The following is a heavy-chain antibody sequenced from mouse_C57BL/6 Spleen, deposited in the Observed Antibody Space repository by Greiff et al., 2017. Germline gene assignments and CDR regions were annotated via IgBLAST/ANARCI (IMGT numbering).Heavy chain of an antibody. D-gene: IGHD2-4*01. V-gene: IGHV10-1*01. J-gene: IGHJ4*01. CDR3: VRYDYDGYYYAMDY. Sequence: EVQVVESGGGLVQPKGSLKLSCAASGFSFNTYAMNWVRQAPGKGLEWVARIRSKSNNYATYYADSVKDRFTISRDDSESMLYLQMNNLKTEDTAMYYCVRYDYDGYYYAMDYWGQGTSVTVSS. CDR2: IRSKSNNYAT. CDR1: GFSFNTYA.